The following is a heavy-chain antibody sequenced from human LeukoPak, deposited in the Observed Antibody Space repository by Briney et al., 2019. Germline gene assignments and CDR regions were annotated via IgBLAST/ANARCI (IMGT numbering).Heavy chain of an antibody. CDR2: INHSGST. Sequence: KPSETLSLTCAVYGGSFSGYYWSWIRQPPGKGLEWIGEINHSGSTNYNPSLKSRVTISVDTSKNQFSLELSSVTAADTAVYYCARAVAVGFDYWGQRTLVTVSS. D-gene: IGHD6-19*01. V-gene: IGHV4-34*01. CDR1: GGSFSGYY. J-gene: IGHJ4*02. CDR3: ARAVAVGFDY.